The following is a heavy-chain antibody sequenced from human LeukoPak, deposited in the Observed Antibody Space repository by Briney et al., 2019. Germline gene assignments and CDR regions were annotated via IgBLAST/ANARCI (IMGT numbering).Heavy chain of an antibody. Sequence: GGSLGLSCAAPGFTLNGYWMHWVRQAPGKGLVWVSRINSDGSATSYADSVKGRFTISRDNSKNTLYLQMNSLRAEDTAVYFCARVATGSYDWFDPWGQGTLVTVSS. V-gene: IGHV3-74*01. CDR2: INSDGSAT. CDR3: ARVATGSYDWFDP. J-gene: IGHJ5*02. CDR1: GFTLNGYW. D-gene: IGHD3-10*01.